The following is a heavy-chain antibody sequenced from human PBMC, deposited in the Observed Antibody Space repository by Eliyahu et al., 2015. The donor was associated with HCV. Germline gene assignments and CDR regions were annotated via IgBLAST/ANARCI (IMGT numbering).Heavy chain of an antibody. V-gene: IGHV3-21*01. CDR3: ARESDVVVVPAAMPDGNWFDS. CDR1: GFAFSDYS. CDR2: ISSTSHYI. D-gene: IGHD2-2*01. Sequence: VQLVQSGGGLVKPGGSLRLSCDVSGFAFSDYSMTXVRQAPGKGLGXVSSISSTSHYIYYADSVKGRFTVSRDNAKKSLFLQMTNLRADDTAVYFCARESDVVVVPAAMPDGNWFDSWGQGVQVTVSS. J-gene: IGHJ5*01.